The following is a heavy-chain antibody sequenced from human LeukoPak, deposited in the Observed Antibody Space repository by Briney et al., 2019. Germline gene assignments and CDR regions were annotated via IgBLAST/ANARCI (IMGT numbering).Heavy chain of an antibody. D-gene: IGHD2-15*01. V-gene: IGHV1-69*13. J-gene: IGHJ6*02. CDR1: GGTFSSYA. Sequence: SVKVSCKASGGTFSSYAISWVRQAPGQGLEWMRGIIPIFGTANYAQKFQGRVTITADESTSTAYMELSSLRSEDTAVYYCARALPGYGTSYLYYYFGMDVWGQGTTVTVSS. CDR3: ARALPGYGTSYLYYYFGMDV. CDR2: IIPIFGTA.